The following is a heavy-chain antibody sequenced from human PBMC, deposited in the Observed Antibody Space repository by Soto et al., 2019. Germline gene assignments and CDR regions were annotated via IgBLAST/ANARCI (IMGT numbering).Heavy chain of an antibody. V-gene: IGHV3-23*01. CDR3: ARDQCRTVTAIFQH. CDR2: VSGSGGNT. Sequence: GGSLRLSCAASGFTFSTYAMTWVRQSPGKGLEWVSSVSGSGGNTYYADSVKGRFTISRDNSKNTLYLQMNSLRAEDTALYYCARDQCRTVTAIFQHWGQGTLVTVS. D-gene: IGHD4-17*01. CDR1: GFTFSTYA. J-gene: IGHJ1*01.